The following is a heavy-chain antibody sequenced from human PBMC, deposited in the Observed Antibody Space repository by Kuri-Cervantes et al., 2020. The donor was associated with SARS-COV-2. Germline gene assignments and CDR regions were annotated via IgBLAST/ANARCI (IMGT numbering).Heavy chain of an antibody. V-gene: IGHV4-59*11. D-gene: IGHD7-27*01. Sequence: GSLRLSCAVYGGSFSGHYWSWIRQPPGKGLEWIGYIYYSGSTNYNPSLKSRVTISVDTSKNQFSLKLSSVTAADTAVYYCAGTNWGKTYFDYWGQGTLVTVSS. CDR1: GGSFSGHY. CDR2: IYYSGST. CDR3: AGTNWGKTYFDY. J-gene: IGHJ4*02.